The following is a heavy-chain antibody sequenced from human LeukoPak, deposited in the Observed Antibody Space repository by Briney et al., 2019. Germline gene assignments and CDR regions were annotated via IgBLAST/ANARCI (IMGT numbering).Heavy chain of an antibody. Sequence: GGSLRLSCAASGFTFSSYEMNWVRQAPGKGLEWVSSISSSSSYIYYADSVKGRFTISRDNAKNSLYLQMNSLRAEDTAVYYCARKIPGDFWSGDYYMDVWGKGTTVTVSS. CDR1: GFTFSSYE. J-gene: IGHJ6*03. CDR2: ISSSSSYI. D-gene: IGHD3-3*01. CDR3: ARKIPGDFWSGDYYMDV. V-gene: IGHV3-21*01.